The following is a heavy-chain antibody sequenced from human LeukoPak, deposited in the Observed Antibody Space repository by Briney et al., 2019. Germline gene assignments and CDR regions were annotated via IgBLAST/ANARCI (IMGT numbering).Heavy chain of an antibody. D-gene: IGHD2-2*01. CDR1: EFTFSSYP. J-gene: IGHJ4*02. CDR2: ISDSGAST. V-gene: IGHV3-23*01. CDR3: AKRAVVPAAIDY. Sequence: GGSLRLSCAASEFTFSSYPMSWVRQAPGKGLEWVSGISDSGASTYYADSVKGRLTISRDNSKNTLYLQMNSLRAEDTAVYYCAKRAVVPAAIDYWGQGTLVTVSS.